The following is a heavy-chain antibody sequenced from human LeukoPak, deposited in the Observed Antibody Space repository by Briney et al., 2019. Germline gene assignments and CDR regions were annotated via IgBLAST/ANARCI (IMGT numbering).Heavy chain of an antibody. CDR2: ISPSGGST. CDR3: ATYRLLFRPYFQH. CDR1: GYTFTSYY. J-gene: IGHJ1*01. V-gene: IGHV1-46*01. Sequence: ASVKVSCKASGYTFTSYYMHWVRQAPGQGLEWMGIISPSGGSTSYAQKFQGRVTMTEDTSTDTAYMELSSLRSEDTAVYYCATYRLLFRPYFQHWGQGTLVTVSS. D-gene: IGHD2-21*01.